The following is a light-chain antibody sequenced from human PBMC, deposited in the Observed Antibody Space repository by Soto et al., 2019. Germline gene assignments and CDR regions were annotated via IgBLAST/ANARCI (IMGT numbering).Light chain of an antibody. V-gene: IGLV2-8*01. CDR2: EVS. J-gene: IGLJ2*01. CDR1: SSDVGGYNY. Sequence: ALTQPPSASGSPGQSVTISCTGTSSDVGGYNYVSWYQQHPGKAPKLMIYEVSKRPSGVPDRFSGSKSGNTASLTVSGLQAEDEADYYCSSYAGSNNFVFGGGTKLTVL. CDR3: SSYAGSNNFV.